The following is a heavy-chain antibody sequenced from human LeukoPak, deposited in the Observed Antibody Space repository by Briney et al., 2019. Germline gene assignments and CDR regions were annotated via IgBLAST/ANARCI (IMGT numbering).Heavy chain of an antibody. CDR1: GFTVSSNY. J-gene: IGHJ4*02. CDR3: AKDLLRFLEWLLFDY. D-gene: IGHD3-3*01. V-gene: IGHV3-53*01. Sequence: GGSLRLSCAASGFTVSSNYMSWVRQAPGKGLEWVSVIYSGGSTYYADSVKGRFTISRDNSKNTLYLQMNSLRAEDTAVYYCAKDLLRFLEWLLFDYWGQGTLVTVSS. CDR2: IYSGGST.